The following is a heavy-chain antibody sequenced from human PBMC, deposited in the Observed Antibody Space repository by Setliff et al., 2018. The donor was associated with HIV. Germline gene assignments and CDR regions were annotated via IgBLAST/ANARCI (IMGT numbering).Heavy chain of an antibody. CDR1: GFTFSTYA. J-gene: IGHJ4*02. CDR2: ISGSGSST. V-gene: IGHV3-23*01. Sequence: HPGGSLRLSCAASGFTFSTYAMGWVRQAPGKGLEWVSSISGSGSSTYYIDSVKGRFTISRDNSRNTLYLQMNSLRAEDTALYYCAKVRPRQLVSAKPPYFFDYWGQGTLVTVSS. CDR3: AKVRPRQLVSAKPPYFFDY. D-gene: IGHD6-13*01.